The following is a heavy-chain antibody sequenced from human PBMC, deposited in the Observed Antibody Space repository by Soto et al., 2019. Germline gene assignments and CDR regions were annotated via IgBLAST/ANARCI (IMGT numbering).Heavy chain of an antibody. CDR3: ARLGGYYQAFDQ. J-gene: IGHJ4*02. CDR2: IYYSGST. D-gene: IGHD3-22*01. V-gene: IGHV4-59*08. Sequence: SETLSLTCTVSGGSISSYYGGWFRQPPGKGLERIGYIYYSGSTNYHPSLKSRVTISVDTSKNKFSLNLTSVTAADTAVYYWARLGGYYQAFDQWGQGSLVTFSS. CDR1: GGSISSYY.